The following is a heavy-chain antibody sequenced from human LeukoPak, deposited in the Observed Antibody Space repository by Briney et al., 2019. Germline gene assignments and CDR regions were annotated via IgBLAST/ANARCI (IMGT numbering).Heavy chain of an antibody. V-gene: IGHV4-59*11. Sequence: PSETLSLTCTVSGGSISSHYWSWIRQSPGKGLEWIGNVYSSGSTNYNPSLWSRVTISVDTSKNHFSLKLSSVTAADTAVYYCARGRYCSADICSGGDAFDIWGQGTMVSVSS. D-gene: IGHD2-15*01. CDR2: VYSSGST. CDR3: ARGRYCSADICSGGDAFDI. CDR1: GGSISSHY. J-gene: IGHJ3*02.